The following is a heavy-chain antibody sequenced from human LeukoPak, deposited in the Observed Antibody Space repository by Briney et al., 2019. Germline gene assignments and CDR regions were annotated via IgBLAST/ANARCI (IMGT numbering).Heavy chain of an antibody. CDR3: TRVWTGVSFAARAFDI. J-gene: IGHJ3*02. D-gene: IGHD6-13*01. CDR2: IDSVGLSA. V-gene: IGHV3-74*01. Sequence: GSLRLSFAASGFPFSSYWMHWVRQAPGKGLVWVSRIDSVGLSATYADSVKRRFTISRDNDKNTLYLQMNSLRAEDTAAYYCTRVWTGVSFAARAFDIWGQGTVVTVSS. CDR1: GFPFSSYW.